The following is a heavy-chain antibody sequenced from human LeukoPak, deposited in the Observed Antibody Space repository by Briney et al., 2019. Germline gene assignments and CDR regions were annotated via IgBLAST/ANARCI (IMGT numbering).Heavy chain of an antibody. CDR2: IYGDGTT. CDR3: VRDTALAAKFGNWHFGL. CDR1: GFTVRNYC. V-gene: IGHV3-53*01. D-gene: IGHD6-19*01. J-gene: IGHJ2*01. Sequence: GGSLRLSCAASGFTVRNYCMSWVRQAPGKGLEWVAVIYGDGTTYYADSVKGRFTISRDNAKNSFYLQMNSLRAEDTAVYYCVRDTALAAKFGNWHFGLWGRGTLVTVSS.